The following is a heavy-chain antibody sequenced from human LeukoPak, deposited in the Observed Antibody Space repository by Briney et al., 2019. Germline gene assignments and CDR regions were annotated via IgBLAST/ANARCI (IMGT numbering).Heavy chain of an antibody. Sequence: PWGSLRLSGAASGFPFSSYWMSWVRQAPGKGVEWVSNIKKDGSEKYYVDSVKGRFAISRDNAKKTLYLQMNSLRAEDTAVYYCARHFSAITGYTYGPRIDDWGQGTLVSVSS. V-gene: IGHV3-7*01. CDR1: GFPFSSYW. J-gene: IGHJ4*02. CDR2: IKKDGSEK. D-gene: IGHD5-18*01. CDR3: ARHFSAITGYTYGPRIDD.